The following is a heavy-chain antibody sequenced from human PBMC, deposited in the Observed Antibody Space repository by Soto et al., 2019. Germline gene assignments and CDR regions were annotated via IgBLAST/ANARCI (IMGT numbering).Heavy chain of an antibody. CDR3: TSMLYYYNRVAFDV. CDR2: IYSGGST. D-gene: IGHD3-22*01. V-gene: IGHV3-53*01. CDR1: GFTVNSNY. J-gene: IGHJ3*01. Sequence: EVQLVESGGGLIQPGGSLRLSCAASGFTVNSNYMSWVRQAPGKGLEWVSVIYSGGSTYYADSVKGRFIISRDNSNNTVFLQMNSLRDEDTAIYYCTSMLYYYNRVAFDVWGQGTMVTVSS.